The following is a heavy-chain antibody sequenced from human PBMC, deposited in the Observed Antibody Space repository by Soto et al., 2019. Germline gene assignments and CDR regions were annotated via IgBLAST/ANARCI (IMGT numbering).Heavy chain of an antibody. CDR2: ISYDGSNK. J-gene: IGHJ4*02. CDR3: AKDVLGSIVGATDPVFDY. Sequence: QVQLVESGGGVVQPGRSLRLSCAASGFTFSSYGMHWVRQAPGKGLEWVAVISYDGSNKYYADSVKGRFTISRDNSKNPLYLQMNSLRAEDTAVYYCAKDVLGSIVGATDPVFDYWGQGTLVTVSS. CDR1: GFTFSSYG. D-gene: IGHD1-26*01. V-gene: IGHV3-30*18.